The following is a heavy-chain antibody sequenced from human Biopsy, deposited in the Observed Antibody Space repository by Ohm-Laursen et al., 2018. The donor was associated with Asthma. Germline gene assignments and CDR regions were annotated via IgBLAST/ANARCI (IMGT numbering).Heavy chain of an antibody. D-gene: IGHD3-22*01. V-gene: IGHV4-31*03. CDR2: IYYSGST. Sequence: PSETLSLTCPVSYGSTTSGGYYWAWIRQHPGKGLEWIGFIYYSGSTYYNPSLKSRVSISIDTSKNQFSLKLSSVTAADTAVYYCARAQDYYDSRGYCRSFDYWGQGTLVTVSS. J-gene: IGHJ4*02. CDR1: YGSTTSGGYY. CDR3: ARAQDYYDSRGYCRSFDY.